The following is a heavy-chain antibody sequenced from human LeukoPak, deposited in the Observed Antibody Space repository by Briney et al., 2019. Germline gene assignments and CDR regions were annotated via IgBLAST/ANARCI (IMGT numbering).Heavy chain of an antibody. J-gene: IGHJ5*02. V-gene: IGHV4-59*01. D-gene: IGHD3-3*01. CDR3: AGWAYTDFWSGYYSWFDP. Sequence: SETLSLTCTVSGGSISSYYWSWIRQPPGKGLEWIGYIYYSGSTNYNPSLKSRVTISVDTSKNQFSLKLSSVTAADTAVYYCAGWAYTDFWSGYYSWFDPWGQGTLVTVSS. CDR1: GGSISSYY. CDR2: IYYSGST.